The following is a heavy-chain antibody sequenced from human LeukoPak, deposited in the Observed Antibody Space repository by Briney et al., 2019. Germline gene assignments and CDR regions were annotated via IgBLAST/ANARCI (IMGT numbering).Heavy chain of an antibody. J-gene: IGHJ6*03. Sequence: SETLSLTCAVYGGSFSGYYWSWIRQPPGKGLEWIGYIYYSGSTNYNPSLKSRVTISVDTSKNQFSLKLSSVTAADTAVYYCARARLRLGELSSPQGADYYYYMDVWGKGTTVTISS. CDR1: GGSFSGYY. D-gene: IGHD3-16*02. V-gene: IGHV4-59*01. CDR2: IYYSGST. CDR3: ARARLRLGELSSPQGADYYYYMDV.